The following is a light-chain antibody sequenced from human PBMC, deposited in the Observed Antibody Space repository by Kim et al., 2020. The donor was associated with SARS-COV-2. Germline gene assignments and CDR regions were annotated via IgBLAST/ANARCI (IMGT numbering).Light chain of an antibody. CDR1: QSVSSSY. J-gene: IGKJ1*01. CDR3: QQYASSVCT. V-gene: IGKV3-20*01. CDR2: GTS. Sequence: IVLTQSPGTLSLSLGERATISCRASQSVSSSYLAWYQQKPGQPPRLLIYGTSTRATGIPDRFSGSGSGTDFSLTISRLQPEDFAVYYGQQYASSVCTFSPGTKMGIK.